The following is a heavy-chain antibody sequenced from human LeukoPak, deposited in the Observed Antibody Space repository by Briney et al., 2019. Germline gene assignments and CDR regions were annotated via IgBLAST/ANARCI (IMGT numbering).Heavy chain of an antibody. CDR1: GYTFTGYY. J-gene: IGHJ4*02. V-gene: IGHV1-2*02. CDR2: INPNSGGT. CDR3: ARGVKNYCDSSGYPLDY. Sequence: ASVKVSCKASGYTFTGYYMHWVRQAPGQGLEWMGWINPNSGGTNYAQKFQGRVTMTRDTSISTAYMELSRLRSDDTAVYYCARGVKNYCDSSGYPLDYWGQGTLVTVSS. D-gene: IGHD3-22*01.